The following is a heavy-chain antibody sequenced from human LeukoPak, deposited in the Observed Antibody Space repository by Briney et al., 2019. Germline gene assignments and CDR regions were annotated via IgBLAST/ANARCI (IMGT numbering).Heavy chain of an antibody. CDR1: GFTFSSYG. CDR2: IWYDGSNK. J-gene: IGHJ4*02. CDR3: AKAVGTASHFDY. V-gene: IGHV3-33*06. Sequence: GGSLRLSCAASGFTFSSYGMHWVRQAPGKGLEWVAVIWYDGSNKYYADSVKGRFTISRDNSKNTLYLQMNSLRAEDTAVYHCAKAVGTASHFDYWGQGTLVTVSS. D-gene: IGHD1-1*01.